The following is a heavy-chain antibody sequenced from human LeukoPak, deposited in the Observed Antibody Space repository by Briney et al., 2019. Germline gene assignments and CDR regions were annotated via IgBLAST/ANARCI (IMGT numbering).Heavy chain of an antibody. CDR1: GFIFSNFA. D-gene: IGHD6-19*01. J-gene: IGHJ4*02. V-gene: IGHV3-23*01. CDR2: ISGNGGST. CDR3: ARDPRPGYSSGWSVY. Sequence: GGSLRLSCAASGFIFSNFAMSWVRQAPGKGLEWVAGISGNGGSTSYADSVKGRFNISRDNSKKTLDLQMNSLRAEDTAVYYCARDPRPGYSSGWSVYWGQGTLVTVSS.